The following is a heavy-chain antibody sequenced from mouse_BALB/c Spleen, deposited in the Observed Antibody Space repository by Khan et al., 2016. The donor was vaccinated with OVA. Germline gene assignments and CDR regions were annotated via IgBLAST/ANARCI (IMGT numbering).Heavy chain of an antibody. CDR3: ANSVTITTGVAADCDY. D-gene: IGHD1-1*01. J-gene: IGHJ2*01. CDR2: ISYSGRT. V-gene: IGHV3-2*02. Sequence: EVQLQESGPGLVKPSQSLSLSCTATGYSITSDYVWYWIRQLPGNKQEWVGYISYSGRTSYNPSLKSQTTITRDTSKNQFFLQLNSVTTEDTATYYCANSVTITTGVAADCDYWGQGTTLTVSS. CDR1: GYSITSDYV.